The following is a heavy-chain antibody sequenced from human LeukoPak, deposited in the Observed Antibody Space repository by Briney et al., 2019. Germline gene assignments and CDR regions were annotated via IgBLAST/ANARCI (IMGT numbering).Heavy chain of an antibody. V-gene: IGHV3-23*01. CDR3: AKDANHYDSSGFFIPFDY. Sequence: GGSLRLSCSASGFAFSRFAVTWVRHLPGKGLDWVSTISGNGHQTYYGDSVKGRFSVSRDNSKNILYLQMDSLRADDSALYYCAKDANHYDSSGFFIPFDYWGQGTLVTVSS. D-gene: IGHD3-22*01. CDR2: ISGNGHQT. CDR1: GFAFSRFA. J-gene: IGHJ4*02.